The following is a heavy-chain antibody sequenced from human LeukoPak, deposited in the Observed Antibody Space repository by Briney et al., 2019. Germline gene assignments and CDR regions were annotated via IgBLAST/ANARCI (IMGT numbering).Heavy chain of an antibody. CDR2: IKSDGST. CDR1: GFTFSSYW. V-gene: IGHV3-74*01. D-gene: IGHD3-22*01. J-gene: IGHJ1*01. CDR3: ARAPSEIGGYYPEYFRH. Sequence: GGSLRLSCAASGFTFSSYWMHWVRQAPGKGLVWVSRIKSDGSTNYADPVKGRFAISRDNAKNTVSLQMNSLRAEDTGVYYCARAPSEIGGYYPEYFRHWGQGTLVTVSS.